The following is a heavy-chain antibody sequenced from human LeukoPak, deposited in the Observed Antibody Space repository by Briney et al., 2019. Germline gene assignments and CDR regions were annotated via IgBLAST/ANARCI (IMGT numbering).Heavy chain of an antibody. J-gene: IGHJ6*03. CDR2: INHSGST. Sequence: SETLSLTCAVYGGSFSGYYWSWIRQPPGKGLGWIGEINHSGSTNYNPSLKSRVTISVDTSKNKFSLQLSSVTAADTAVYYCARGRRPYYYYYMDVWGKGTTVTVSS. CDR3: ARGRRPYYYYYMDV. V-gene: IGHV4-34*01. CDR1: GGSFSGYY.